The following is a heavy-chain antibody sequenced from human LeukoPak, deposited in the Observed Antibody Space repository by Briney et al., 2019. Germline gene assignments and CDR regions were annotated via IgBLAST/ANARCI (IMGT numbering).Heavy chain of an antibody. J-gene: IGHJ4*02. Sequence: PGGSLRLSCAASGFTFSSYAMSWVRQAPGKGLEWVSAISGSGGSTYYADSVKGRFTISRDNSKNTLYLQMNSLRAEDTAVYYCAKGHPCSSTSCSLYYFDYWGQGTLVTVSS. D-gene: IGHD2-2*01. CDR3: AKGHPCSSTSCSLYYFDY. V-gene: IGHV3-23*01. CDR1: GFTFSSYA. CDR2: ISGSGGST.